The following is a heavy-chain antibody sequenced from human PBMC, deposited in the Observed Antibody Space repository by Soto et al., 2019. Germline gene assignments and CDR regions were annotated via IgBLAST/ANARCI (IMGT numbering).Heavy chain of an antibody. CDR3: ARERYYYDSSGYYYGDFQH. Sequence: ASVKVSCKASGYTFTSYGISWVRQAPGQGLEWMGWISAYNGNTNYAQKLQGRVTMTTDTSTSTAYMELRSLRSDDTAVYYCARERYYYDSSGYYYGDFQHWGQGTLVTAPQ. J-gene: IGHJ1*01. V-gene: IGHV1-18*01. CDR2: ISAYNGNT. D-gene: IGHD3-22*01. CDR1: GYTFTSYG.